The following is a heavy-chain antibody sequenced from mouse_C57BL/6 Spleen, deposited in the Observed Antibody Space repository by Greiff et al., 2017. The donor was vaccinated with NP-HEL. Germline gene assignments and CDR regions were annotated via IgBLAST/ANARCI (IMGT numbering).Heavy chain of an antibody. CDR2: ISSGGDYI. V-gene: IGHV5-9-1*02. D-gene: IGHD1-1*01. J-gene: IGHJ1*03. Sequence: EVKLMESGEGLVKPGGSLKLSCAASGFTFSSYAMSWVRQTPEKRLEWVAYISSGGDYIYYADTVKGRFTISRDNARNTLYLQMSSLKSEDTAMYYCTREWDTTVVAYWYFDVWGTGTTVTVSS. CDR3: TREWDTTVVAYWYFDV. CDR1: GFTFSSYA.